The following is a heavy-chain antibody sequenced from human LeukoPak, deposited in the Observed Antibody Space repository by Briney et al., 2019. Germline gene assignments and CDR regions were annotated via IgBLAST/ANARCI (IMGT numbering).Heavy chain of an antibody. CDR1: GGSFSGYY. CDR2: INHSGST. D-gene: IGHD3-22*01. J-gene: IGHJ4*02. V-gene: IGHV4-34*01. Sequence: SETLSLTCAVYGGSFSGYYWSWIRQPPGKGLEWIGEINHSGSTNYSPSLKSRVTISVDTSKNQFSLKLSSVTAADTAVYYCARRAYAYYYDSSGYFRYWGQGTLVTVSS. CDR3: ARRAYAYYYDSSGYFRY.